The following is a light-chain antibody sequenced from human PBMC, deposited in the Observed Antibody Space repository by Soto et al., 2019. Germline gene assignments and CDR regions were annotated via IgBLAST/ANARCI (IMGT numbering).Light chain of an antibody. Sequence: QSVLTQPASVSGSPGQSITISCTGTSSDVGGYDLVSWYQHHPGKAPKLIIYEGTERPSAVSNRFSGSKSGNTCSLTISGLRAEVEADYYCWSYAGLFGTGTKVTVL. CDR2: EGT. CDR3: WSYAGL. CDR1: SSDVGGYDL. V-gene: IGLV2-23*01. J-gene: IGLJ1*01.